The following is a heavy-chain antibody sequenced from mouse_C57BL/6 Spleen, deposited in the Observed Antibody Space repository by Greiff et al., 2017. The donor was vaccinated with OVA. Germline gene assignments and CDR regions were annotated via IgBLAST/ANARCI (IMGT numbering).Heavy chain of an antibody. J-gene: IGHJ4*01. D-gene: IGHD1-3*01. CDR1: GFTFSDYG. V-gene: IGHV5-17*01. CDR3: AKTTMDY. CDR2: ISSGSSTI. Sequence: EVQLVESGGGLVKPGGSLKLSCAASGFTFSDYGMHWVRQAPEKGLEWVAYISSGSSTIYYAEKVKGRFTISRDNAKNTLFLQMTSLRSEDTAMYYCAKTTMDYWGQGTSVTVSS.